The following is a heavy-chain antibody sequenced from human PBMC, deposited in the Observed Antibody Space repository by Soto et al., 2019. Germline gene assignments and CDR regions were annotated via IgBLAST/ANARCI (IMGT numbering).Heavy chain of an antibody. V-gene: IGHV4-31*03. D-gene: IGHD7-27*01. J-gene: IGHJ4*02. CDR2: IYYSGST. CDR3: ARDWGKGYYFDY. Sequence: QVQLQESGPGLVKPSQTLSLTCTVSGGSISSGGYYWSWIRQHPGKGLEWIGYIYYSGSTYYNPSIKSRVTITVDTSKTQFTLKLSSVTAADTAVYYCARDWGKGYYFDYWGQGTLVTVSS. CDR1: GGSISSGGYY.